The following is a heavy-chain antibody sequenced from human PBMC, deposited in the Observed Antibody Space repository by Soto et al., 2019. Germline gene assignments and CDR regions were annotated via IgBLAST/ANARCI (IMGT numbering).Heavy chain of an antibody. CDR3: ARDRPNYLGSSGGYYKSGGDH. Sequence: EVQLLESGGGLVQPGGSLRLSCAASGFTFRVYAMSWVRQAPGRGLEWVSSIPGNGDTTYYPDSVKGRFTISIDNSKNTLFLQMNTLRVEDPALYYCARDRPNYLGSSGGYYKSGGDHWGPGILVTVSS. CDR1: GFTFRVYA. CDR2: IPGNGDTT. V-gene: IGHV3-23*01. D-gene: IGHD3-10*01. J-gene: IGHJ5*02.